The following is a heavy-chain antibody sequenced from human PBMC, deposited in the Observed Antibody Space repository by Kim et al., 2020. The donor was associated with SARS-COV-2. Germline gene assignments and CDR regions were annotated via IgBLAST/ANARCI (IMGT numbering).Heavy chain of an antibody. V-gene: IGHV3-7*03. Sequence: GGSLRLSCAASGFTFSSYWMSWVRQAPEKGLEWVANINQDGSEFYYVESVRGRFTISRDNAKNLLYLKMNGLRDEDTAVYYCAWSNSGRGAGKVDSWGQGPLVTVSS. CDR1: GFTFSSYW. J-gene: IGHJ4*02. D-gene: IGHD6-13*01. CDR2: INQDGSEF. CDR3: AWSNSGRGAGKVDS.